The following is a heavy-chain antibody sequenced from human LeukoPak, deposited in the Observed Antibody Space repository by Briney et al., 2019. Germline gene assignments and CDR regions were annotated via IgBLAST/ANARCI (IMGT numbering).Heavy chain of an antibody. V-gene: IGHV3-23*01. CDR1: GFSFANSV. Sequence: GGSLRLSCAASGFSFANSVISWIRQAPGKGPEWVSAISGSGDRTDYADSVRGRFTISRDNSKNTLYLQMNSLRAEDTAVYYCAREEEDYDYVWGSYRFYYFDYWGQGTLVTVSS. CDR3: AREEEDYDYVWGSYRFYYFDY. D-gene: IGHD3-16*02. J-gene: IGHJ4*02. CDR2: ISGSGDRT.